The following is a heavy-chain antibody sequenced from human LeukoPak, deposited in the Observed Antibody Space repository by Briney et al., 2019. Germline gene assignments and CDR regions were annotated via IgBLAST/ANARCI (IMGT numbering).Heavy chain of an antibody. CDR1: GFTFSNYV. Sequence: QSGGSLRLSCTGSGFTFSNYVMSWVRQAPGKRLEWVSGISDSGDGTDYADSVKGRFTISRDNSKNTLFLQMNILRVEDTAVYYCVKVGGGGGWYWSPWDQGTLVTVPS. CDR2: ISDSGDGT. CDR3: VKVGGGGGWYWSP. D-gene: IGHD6-19*01. V-gene: IGHV3-23*01. J-gene: IGHJ5*02.